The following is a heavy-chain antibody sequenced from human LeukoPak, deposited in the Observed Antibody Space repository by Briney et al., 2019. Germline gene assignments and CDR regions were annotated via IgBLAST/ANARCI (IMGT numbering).Heavy chain of an antibody. CDR2: INSDGSST. CDR1: ELPFSDSW. CDR3: ATDVYYRLDV. J-gene: IGHJ6*04. Sequence: EPGGSRRLSCAASELPFSDSWMHWVRQAPGQGLEWVSRINSDGSSTTYADSVKGRFTISRDNAKNTPYLQMNSLRAEATAVYYRATDVYYRLDVWGKGTTVTVSS. V-gene: IGHV3-74*01.